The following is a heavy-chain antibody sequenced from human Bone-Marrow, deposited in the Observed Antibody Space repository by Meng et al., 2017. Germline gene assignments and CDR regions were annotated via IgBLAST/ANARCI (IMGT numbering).Heavy chain of an antibody. CDR1: GYTFPDYW. D-gene: IGHD6-13*01. J-gene: IGHJ4*02. CDR2: INPKSGDT. V-gene: IGHV1-2*06. Sequence: GRAGTGGRRPGASWKVSCKASGYTFPDYWLHWVRRAPGQGLEWMGRINPKSGDTHYAQRFQGRVTMTGDTSISTAYMELSGLRSDDTAMYYCARDEDISAAGKLFGDYWGQGTLVTVSS. CDR3: ARDEDISAAGKLFGDY.